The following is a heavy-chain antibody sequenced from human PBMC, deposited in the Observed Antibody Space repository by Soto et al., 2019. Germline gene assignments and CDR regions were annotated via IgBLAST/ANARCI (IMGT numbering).Heavy chain of an antibody. Sequence: PSETLSLTCTVSGGSISSYYWSWIRQPPGKGLEWNGYIYHSGYTDYNPSLKSRVSISVDTSQNEFSLKVNSVTAADTAVYYCANLVEAHTEWLAPWSQGTLVTVSS. V-gene: IGHV4-59*08. CDR1: GGSISSYY. CDR2: IYHSGYT. D-gene: IGHD1-1*01. CDR3: ANLVEAHTEWLAP. J-gene: IGHJ5*02.